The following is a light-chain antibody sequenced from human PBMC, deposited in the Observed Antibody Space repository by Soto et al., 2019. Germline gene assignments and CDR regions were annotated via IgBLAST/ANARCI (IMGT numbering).Light chain of an antibody. Sequence: QLVLTQSSAAPASLGSSVKLTCTLSSGHSGYIIAWHLQQPGQAPRYLMRVEVSGIYNKGSGVPDRFSGSSSGADRHLVISNLQSEDEADYYCETWDNDNVVFGGGTKVTVL. J-gene: IGLJ2*01. V-gene: IGLV4-60*03. CDR3: ETWDNDNVV. CDR2: VEVSGIY. CDR1: SGHSGYI.